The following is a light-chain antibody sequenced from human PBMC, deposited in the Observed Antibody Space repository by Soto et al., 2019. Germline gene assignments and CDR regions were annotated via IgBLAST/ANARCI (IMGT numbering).Light chain of an antibody. J-gene: IGKJ2*01. CDR2: LAS. CDR3: QQYYSTPQT. Sequence: DIVMTQSPDSLAVSLGERATINCKSSQSVLYSSNNKNYLAWYQQKPGQPPKLLIYLASTRESGVPDRFSGGGSGTDFTLTISSLQAEDVAVYYCQQYYSTPQTFGQGTKLELK. V-gene: IGKV4-1*01. CDR1: QSVLYSSNNKNY.